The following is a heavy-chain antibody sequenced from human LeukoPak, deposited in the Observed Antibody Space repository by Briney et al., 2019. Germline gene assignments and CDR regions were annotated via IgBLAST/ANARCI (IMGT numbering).Heavy chain of an antibody. D-gene: IGHD6-19*01. J-gene: IGHJ4*02. CDR2: GDYSGGT. CDR3: ARERGEEYSSGWYKTNFFDT. CDR1: SDSFSSVTDY. Sequence: SETLSLTCTVSSDSFSSVTDYWAWIRQPPGTGLEWIPRGDYSGGTYYNPSLESRVAISADMSKNQISLKLSSVTAADTALYYCARERGEEYSSGWYKTNFFDTWGQGTRVTVSS. V-gene: IGHV4-39*07.